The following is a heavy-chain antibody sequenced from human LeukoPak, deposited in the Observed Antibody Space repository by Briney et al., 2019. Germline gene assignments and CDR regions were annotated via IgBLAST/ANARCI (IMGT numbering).Heavy chain of an antibody. V-gene: IGHV3-64D*09. CDR1: GFTFITDA. CDR2: ISSSGGST. D-gene: IGHD3-22*01. Sequence: PGGPLRLSCSASGFTFITDAIHWVRQALGLGLQYVSVISSSGGSTHYADSVKGRFTISRDNSKNTLYLQMSSLRAEDTAVYFCVKTQNSYYYDSGFDYWGQGTLVTVSS. J-gene: IGHJ4*02. CDR3: VKTQNSYYYDSGFDY.